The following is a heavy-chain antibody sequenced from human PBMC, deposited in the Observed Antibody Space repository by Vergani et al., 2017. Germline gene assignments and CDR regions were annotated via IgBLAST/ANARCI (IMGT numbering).Heavy chain of an antibody. CDR3: ARGSDDYGDYYFDY. V-gene: IGHV4-34*01. J-gene: IGHJ4*02. Sequence: QVQLQQWGAGLLKPSETLSLTCAVYGGSFSGYYWSWIRQPPGKGLEWVGEINHSRSTNYNPSLKSRVTISVDTSKNQFSLKLSSVTAADTAVYYCARGSDDYGDYYFDYWGQGTLVTVSS. D-gene: IGHD4-17*01. CDR2: INHSRST. CDR1: GGSFSGYY.